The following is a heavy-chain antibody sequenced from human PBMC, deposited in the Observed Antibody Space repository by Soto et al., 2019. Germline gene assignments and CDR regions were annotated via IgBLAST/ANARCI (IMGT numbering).Heavy chain of an antibody. J-gene: IGHJ4*02. CDR2: IDTSSTKI. V-gene: IGHV3-11*01. CDR3: ARHYDMWSGYLSPVDY. Sequence: QVQLVESGGDLVKRGGSLRLSCAASGYTFSDYYMSWIRQAPGKGLEWISYIDTSSTKIYYADSVKGRFTISRDNAKNSLYLEMNSRRDEDTAVYYCARHYDMWSGYLSPVDYWGQGTLVTVSS. D-gene: IGHD3-3*01. CDR1: GYTFSDYY.